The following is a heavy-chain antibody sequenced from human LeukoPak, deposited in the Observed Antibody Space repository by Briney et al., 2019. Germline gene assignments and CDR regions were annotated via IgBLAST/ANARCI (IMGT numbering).Heavy chain of an antibody. V-gene: IGHV3-48*01. Sequence: AGGSLRLSCAASGFTFSSYSMNWVRQAPGKGLEWVSYISSSSSTIYYADSVKGRFTISRDNAKNSLYLQMNSLRAEDTAVYYCARSGYSSSWWTYPYYYYYMDVWGKGTTVTVSS. CDR1: GFTFSSYS. D-gene: IGHD6-13*01. CDR3: ARSGYSSSWWTYPYYYYYMDV. J-gene: IGHJ6*03. CDR2: ISSSSSTI.